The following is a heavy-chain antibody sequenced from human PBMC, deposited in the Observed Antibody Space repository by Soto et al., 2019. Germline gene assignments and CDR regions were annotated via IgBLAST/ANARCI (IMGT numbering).Heavy chain of an antibody. D-gene: IGHD6-6*01. J-gene: IGHJ4*02. V-gene: IGHV4-30-4*01. CDR3: ARTSRFDC. CDR2: IYSSGST. Sequence: QVQLQESGPGVVKPSQTLSLTCIVSGVSISSGDDYWSWIRQPPGKGLEWIGYIYSSGSTYCNPSLRSRATISADTSKNQFSLKLSSVTAADTAVYYCARTSRFDCWGQGTLVTVSS. CDR1: GVSISSGDDY.